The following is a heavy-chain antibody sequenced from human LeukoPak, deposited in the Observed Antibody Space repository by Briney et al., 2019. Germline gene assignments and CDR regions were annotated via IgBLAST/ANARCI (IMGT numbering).Heavy chain of an antibody. CDR1: GFTFSNAW. CDR3: TTVFGGLRFSRG. Sequence: GGSPRLSCAASGFTFSNAWMTWVRQAPGKGLEWVGRIKSKIDGVTTDYAAHVKGRFTISREDSKNMLYLQMNSLKAEDTGVYYCTTVFGGLRFSRGGVQGTLVTVSS. CDR2: IKSKIDGVTT. D-gene: IGHD3-16*01. V-gene: IGHV3-15*01. J-gene: IGHJ4*02.